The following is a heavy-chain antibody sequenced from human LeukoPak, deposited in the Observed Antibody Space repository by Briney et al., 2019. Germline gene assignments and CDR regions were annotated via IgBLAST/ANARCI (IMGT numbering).Heavy chain of an antibody. Sequence: GGSLRLSCAASGFTFSSYAMHWVRQAPGKGLEWVAVISYDGSNKYYADSVKGRFTISRDSSENTLYLQMNSLRAEDTAVYYCARDRDYNFYYGMDVWGQGTTVTVSS. CDR1: GFTFSSYA. J-gene: IGHJ6*02. CDR2: ISYDGSNK. CDR3: ARDRDYNFYYGMDV. V-gene: IGHV3-30-3*01.